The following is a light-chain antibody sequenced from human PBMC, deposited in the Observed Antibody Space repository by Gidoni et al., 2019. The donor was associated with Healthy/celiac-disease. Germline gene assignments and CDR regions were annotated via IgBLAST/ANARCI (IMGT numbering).Light chain of an antibody. CDR2: DAS. CDR3: QQYNSYPLT. Sequence: DIQMTQSPSTLSASVGDRVTITGRASQSISSWLAWYQQKPGKAPKPLIYDASSLERGVPSRFSGSGSGPEFTLPISSLQPADFATYYCQQYNSYPLTFGPGTKVDIK. J-gene: IGKJ3*01. V-gene: IGKV1-5*01. CDR1: QSISSW.